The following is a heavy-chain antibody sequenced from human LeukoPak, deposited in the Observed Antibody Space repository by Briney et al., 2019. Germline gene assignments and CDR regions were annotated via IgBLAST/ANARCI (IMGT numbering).Heavy chain of an antibody. CDR3: ARFLEWYYYYMDV. J-gene: IGHJ6*03. Sequence: GGSLRLSCAASGFTFTSNWMGWVRQAPGKGLEWVSSISSSSSYIYYADSVKGRFTISRDNAKNSLYLQMNSLRVEDTAVYYCARFLEWYYYYMDVWGKGTTVTVSS. V-gene: IGHV3-21*01. D-gene: IGHD3-3*01. CDR1: GFTFTSNW. CDR2: ISSSSSYI.